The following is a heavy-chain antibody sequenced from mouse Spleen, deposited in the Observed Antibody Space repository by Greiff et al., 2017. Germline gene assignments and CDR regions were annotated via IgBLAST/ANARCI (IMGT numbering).Heavy chain of an antibody. V-gene: IGHV1-69*01. J-gene: IGHJ2*01. CDR2: IDPSDSYT. Sequence: QVQLKQPGAELVMPGASVKLSCKASGYTFTSYWMHWVKQRPGQGLEWIGEIDPSDSYTNYNQKFKGKATLTVDKSSSTAYMQLSSLTSEDSAVYYCARLCRYDGYWGQGTTLTVSS. CDR1: GYTFTSYW. CDR3: ARLCRYDGY. D-gene: IGHD2-14*01.